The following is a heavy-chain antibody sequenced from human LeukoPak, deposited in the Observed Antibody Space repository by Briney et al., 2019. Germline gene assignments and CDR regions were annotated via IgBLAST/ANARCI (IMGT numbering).Heavy chain of an antibody. V-gene: IGHV1-18*01. Sequence: ASVKVSCKASGYTFTSYGISWVRQAPGQGLEWMGWISAYNGNTSYAQKLQGRVTMTTDTSTSTAYMELRSLRSDDTAVYYCARGTQYSSSWYYLDYWGQGTLVTVSS. J-gene: IGHJ4*02. D-gene: IGHD6-13*01. CDR3: ARGTQYSSSWYYLDY. CDR1: GYTFTSYG. CDR2: ISAYNGNT.